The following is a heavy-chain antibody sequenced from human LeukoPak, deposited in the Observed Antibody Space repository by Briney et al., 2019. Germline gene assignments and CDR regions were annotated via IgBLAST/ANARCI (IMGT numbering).Heavy chain of an antibody. J-gene: IGHJ4*02. V-gene: IGHV3-53*01. Sequence: PGGSLRLSCVVSGFTVSGDYISWFRQAPGKGLEWVSVLYYGVSTFYKDSVKGRFTTSGDNFNNTVYLQMNSLRAEDTAVFYCARDQYDTWSRRGNFDSWGQGTLVIVSS. D-gene: IGHD3-3*01. CDR3: ARDQYDTWSRRGNFDS. CDR1: GFTVSGDY. CDR2: LYYGVST.